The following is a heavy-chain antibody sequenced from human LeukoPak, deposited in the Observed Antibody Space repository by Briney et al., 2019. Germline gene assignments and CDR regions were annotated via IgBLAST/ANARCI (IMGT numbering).Heavy chain of an antibody. D-gene: IGHD3-10*01. V-gene: IGHV3-7*01. J-gene: IGHJ4*02. CDR2: IKQDGSEK. CDR1: RFTFSSYW. CDR3: ARVIGSYFDS. Sequence: GGSLRLSCAASRFTFSSYWMGWVRQAPGKGLEWVANIKQDGSEKYYVDSMKGRFTISRDNAKNSLYLQMNSLRVEDTAVYYCARVIGSYFDSWGQGTLVTVSS.